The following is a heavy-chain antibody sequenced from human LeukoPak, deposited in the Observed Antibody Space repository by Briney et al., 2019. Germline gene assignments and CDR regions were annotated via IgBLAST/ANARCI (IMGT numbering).Heavy chain of an antibody. D-gene: IGHD2-8*01. Sequence: ASVKVSCKASGGTFSSFGISWVRQAPGQGLEWMGGITPIFGTAHYAQKFQGRVTVTADKSTNTAYMELSRLRSEDTAVYYCARVYADPDYYFDYWGQGTLVTVSS. CDR3: ARVYADPDYYFDY. V-gene: IGHV1-69*06. CDR1: GGTFSSFG. J-gene: IGHJ4*02. CDR2: ITPIFGTA.